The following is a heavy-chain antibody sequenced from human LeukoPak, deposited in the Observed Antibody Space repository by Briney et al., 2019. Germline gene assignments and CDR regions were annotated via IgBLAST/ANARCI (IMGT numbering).Heavy chain of an antibody. CDR1: DGSISNYY. D-gene: IGHD2-8*02. V-gene: IGHV4-4*09. Sequence: SETLSLTCTVSDGSISNYYWSWIRQPPGKGLEWIGYIYTSGSTNYNTSLKSRVTISVDTSKNQFSLKLSSVTAADTAVYYCARHLTGSSVCIEYWGQGTLVTVSS. J-gene: IGHJ4*02. CDR2: IYTSGST. CDR3: ARHLTGSSVCIEY.